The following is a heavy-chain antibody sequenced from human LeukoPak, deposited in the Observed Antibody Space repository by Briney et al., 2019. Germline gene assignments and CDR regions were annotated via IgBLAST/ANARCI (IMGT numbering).Heavy chain of an antibody. CDR3: ALGTINKDYYFGMDV. Sequence: PGGSPRLSCAASGFTFRDYYMTWLRQAPGKGLEWLSYISNSGSTVFYADSIKGRFTVSRDNAKRSLYLQIESLRDDDTAVYHCALGTINKDYYFGMDVWGQGTTVTVSS. CDR2: ISNSGSTV. CDR1: GFTFRDYY. D-gene: IGHD2-8*01. V-gene: IGHV3-11*01. J-gene: IGHJ6*02.